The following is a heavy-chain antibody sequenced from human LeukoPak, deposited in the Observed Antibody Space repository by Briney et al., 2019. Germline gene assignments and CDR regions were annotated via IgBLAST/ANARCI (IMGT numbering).Heavy chain of an antibody. V-gene: IGHV4-39*02. D-gene: IGHD5-18*01. J-gene: IGHJ4*02. CDR3: ARDPLYSYGYDFDY. Sequence: PSETLSLTCTVSGGSIRSSYYYWGWIRQPPGKGLEWIGSIYDSGSTYYNPSLKSRVTISVDTSKNQFSLKLNSVTAADTAVYYCARDPLYSYGYDFDYWGQGTLVTVSS. CDR1: GGSIRSSYYY. CDR2: IYDSGST.